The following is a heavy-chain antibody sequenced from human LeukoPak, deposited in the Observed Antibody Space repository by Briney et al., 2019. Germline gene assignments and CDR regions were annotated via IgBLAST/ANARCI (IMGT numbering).Heavy chain of an antibody. CDR2: ISSSGSTI. D-gene: IGHD2-2*01. J-gene: IGHJ4*02. CDR3: ARETDSTLFDY. Sequence: GGSLRLSCAASGFTFSSYEMNWVRQAPGKGLEWVSYISSSGSTIDYADSVKGRFTISRDNAKNSLYLQVNSLRAEDTAVYYCARETDSTLFDYWGQGTLVTVSS. V-gene: IGHV3-48*03. CDR1: GFTFSSYE.